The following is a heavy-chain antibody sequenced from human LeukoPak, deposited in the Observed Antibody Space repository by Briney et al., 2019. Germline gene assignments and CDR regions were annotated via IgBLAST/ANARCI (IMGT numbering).Heavy chain of an antibody. J-gene: IGHJ4*02. Sequence: GGSPRLSCAASGFPFSFYWMHWVRQAPGKGLEWVSGISWNSGSIGYADSVKGRFTISRDNAKNSLYLQMNSLRAEDTALYYCAKELTPTSIAVAGTGFDYWGQGTLVTVSS. D-gene: IGHD6-19*01. CDR2: ISWNSGSI. V-gene: IGHV3-9*01. CDR3: AKELTPTSIAVAGTGFDY. CDR1: GFPFSFYW.